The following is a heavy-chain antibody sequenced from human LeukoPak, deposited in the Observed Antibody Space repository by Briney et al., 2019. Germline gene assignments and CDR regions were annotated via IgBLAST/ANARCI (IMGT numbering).Heavy chain of an antibody. CDR2: IYYSGST. V-gene: IGHV4-61*01. Sequence: PSETLSLTGTVSGGSVSSGSFHWSWIRQPPGKGLEWIGYIYYSGSTDYNPSLKSRVTISVDTSRNQFSLTLSSVTAADTAVYYCARANGDRSRFDPWGQGTLVTVSS. CDR1: GGSVSSGSFH. J-gene: IGHJ5*02. D-gene: IGHD7-27*01. CDR3: ARANGDRSRFDP.